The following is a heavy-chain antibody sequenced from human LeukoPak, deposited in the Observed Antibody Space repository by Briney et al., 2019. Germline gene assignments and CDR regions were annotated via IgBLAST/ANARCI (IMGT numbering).Heavy chain of an antibody. D-gene: IGHD4-17*01. CDR1: GFTFGDYA. V-gene: IGHV3-49*04. CDR3: TREGGAVTTTIYYYYYGMDV. CDR2: IRSKAYGGTT. Sequence: GGSLRLSCTASGFTFGDYAMSWVRQAPGKGLEWVGFIRSKAYGGTTEYAASVKGRFTISRDDSKSIAYLQMNSLKTEDTAVYYCTREGGAVTTTIYYYYYGMDVWGQGTTVTVSS. J-gene: IGHJ6*02.